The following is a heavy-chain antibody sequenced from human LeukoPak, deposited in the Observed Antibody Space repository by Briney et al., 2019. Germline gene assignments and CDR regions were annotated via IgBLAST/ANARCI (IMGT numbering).Heavy chain of an antibody. J-gene: IGHJ4*02. CDR3: ARLGGDMITFGGVIPANFDY. CDR2: IYYSGTT. V-gene: IGHV4-59*01. D-gene: IGHD3-16*01. Sequence: PSETLSLTCTVSGGSISSYYWSWIRQPPGKALEWIGCIYYSGTTNYNPSLESRVTISVDTSKNHVSLKLSSVTAAGTAVYYCARLGGDMITFGGVIPANFDYWGQGTLVTVSS. CDR1: GGSISSYY.